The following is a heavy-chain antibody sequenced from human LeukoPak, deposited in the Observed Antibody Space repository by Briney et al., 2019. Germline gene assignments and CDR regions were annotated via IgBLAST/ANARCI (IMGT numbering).Heavy chain of an antibody. Sequence: GGSLRLSCAASGFTFSSYGMHWVRQAPGKGLEWVAVIWYDGSNKYYADSVKGRFTISRDNSKNTLYLQMNSLRAEDTAVYYCARAGDYGDMWFDPWGQGTLVTVSS. J-gene: IGHJ5*02. V-gene: IGHV3-33*01. CDR2: IWYDGSNK. CDR3: ARAGDYGDMWFDP. CDR1: GFTFSSYG. D-gene: IGHD4-17*01.